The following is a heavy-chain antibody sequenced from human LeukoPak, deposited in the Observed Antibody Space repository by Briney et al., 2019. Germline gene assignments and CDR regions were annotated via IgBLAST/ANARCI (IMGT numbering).Heavy chain of an antibody. J-gene: IGHJ4*02. D-gene: IGHD3-9*01. CDR3: ARVRYFDWLFFDY. V-gene: IGHV3-66*01. CDR2: IYSGGST. CDR1: GFTFSSYA. Sequence: GRSLRLSCAASGFTFSSYAMHWVRQAPGKGLEWVSVIYSGGSTYYADSVKGRFTISRDNSKNTLYLQMNSLRAEDTAVYYCARVRYFDWLFFDYWGQGTLVTVSS.